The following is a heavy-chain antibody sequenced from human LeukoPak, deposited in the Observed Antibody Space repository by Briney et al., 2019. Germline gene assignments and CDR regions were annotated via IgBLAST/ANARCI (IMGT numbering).Heavy chain of an antibody. CDR1: GGSISSGSYY. CDR2: IYTSGST. Sequence: TSETLSLTCTVSGGSISSGSYYWSWIRQPAGKGLEWIGRIYTSGSTNYNPSLKSRVTISVDTSKNQFPLKLSSVTAADTAVYYCARRPPLVPAAMDDTDDAFDIWGQGTMVTVSS. CDR3: ARRPPLVPAAMDDTDDAFDI. J-gene: IGHJ3*02. V-gene: IGHV4-61*02. D-gene: IGHD2-2*01.